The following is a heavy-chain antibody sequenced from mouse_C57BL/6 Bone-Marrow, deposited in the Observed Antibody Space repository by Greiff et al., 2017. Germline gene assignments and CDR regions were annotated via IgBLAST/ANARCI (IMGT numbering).Heavy chain of an antibody. CDR3: VSASNYSMDD. CDR2: IRSKSSNYAT. CDR1: GFTFNTYA. D-gene: IGHD5-1*01. Sequence: GGGLVQPKGSLKLSCAASGFTFNTYAMHWVRQAPGKGLEWVARIRSKSSNYATYYADSVKDRFTISRDDSQSMLYLQMNDLETEDKAMYYCVSASNYSMDDWGQGTSVTVSS. V-gene: IGHV10-3*01. J-gene: IGHJ4*01.